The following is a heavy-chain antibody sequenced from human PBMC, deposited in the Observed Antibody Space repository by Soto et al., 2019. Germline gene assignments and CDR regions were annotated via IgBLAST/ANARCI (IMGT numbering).Heavy chain of an antibody. J-gene: IGHJ6*02. CDR2: MYNTGST. CDR3: ARDLWGYCGTDCYPLDV. V-gene: IGHV4-59*01. Sequence: TSETLSLTCVVFGGSISSDYWWSWVRQPPGKGLEWIGYMYNTGSTVYNPSFKGRVTISVDTSKNQFSLKLNSVTAADTAVYYCARDLWGYCGTDCYPLDVWGQGTTVTVSS. CDR1: GGSISSDY. D-gene: IGHD2-21*02.